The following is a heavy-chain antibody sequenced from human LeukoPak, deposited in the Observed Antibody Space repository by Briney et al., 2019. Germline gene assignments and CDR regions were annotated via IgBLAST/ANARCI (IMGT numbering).Heavy chain of an antibody. Sequence: GASVKVSCKASGYTFTSYGISWVRQAPGQGLEWMGWISAYNGNTNYAQKLQGRVTMTTDTSTSTAYMELRSLRSDDTAVYYCARDRRGGYGGFYYYYYYMDVWGKGTTVTVSS. CDR2: ISAYNGNT. CDR3: ARDRRGGYGGFYYYYYYMDV. J-gene: IGHJ6*03. V-gene: IGHV1-18*01. CDR1: GYTFTSYG. D-gene: IGHD5-12*01.